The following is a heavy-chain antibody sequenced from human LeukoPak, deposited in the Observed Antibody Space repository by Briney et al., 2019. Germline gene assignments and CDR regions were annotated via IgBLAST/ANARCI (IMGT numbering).Heavy chain of an antibody. Sequence: GESLKISCKSSGYDFSSYWIAWVRQMPGKGLEWMGSIYPGDSDIRYGPSFQGQVTFSVDKSISTAYLQWSSLKASDTAMYFCARRAYCSGDCYSDVWGQGTVITVSS. CDR1: GYDFSSYW. CDR2: IYPGDSDI. V-gene: IGHV5-51*01. D-gene: IGHD2-21*02. CDR3: ARRAYCSGDCYSDV. J-gene: IGHJ3*01.